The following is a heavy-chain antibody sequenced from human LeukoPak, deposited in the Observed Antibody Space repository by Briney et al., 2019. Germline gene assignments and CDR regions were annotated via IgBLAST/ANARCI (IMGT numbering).Heavy chain of an antibody. CDR2: IWYDGSNK. Sequence: GGSLRLSCAASGFTFSSYGMHWVRQAPGKGLEWVAVIWYDGSNKYYADSVKGRFTISRDNSKNTLYLQMNSLRAEDTAVYYCARGYYGDYRIDYWGQGTLVTVSS. CDR3: ARGYYGDYRIDY. J-gene: IGHJ4*02. CDR1: GFTFSSYG. V-gene: IGHV3-33*01. D-gene: IGHD4-17*01.